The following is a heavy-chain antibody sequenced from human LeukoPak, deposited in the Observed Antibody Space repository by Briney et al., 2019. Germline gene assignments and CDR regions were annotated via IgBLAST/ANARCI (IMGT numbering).Heavy chain of an antibody. Sequence: PGGSLRLSCAVSGITVSNYGMSWVRQAPGKGLEWVGRIKSKTDGGTTDYAAPVKGRFTISRDDSKNTLYLQMNSLKTEDTAVYYCTTAIPLRGVDYWGQGTLVTVSS. J-gene: IGHJ4*02. V-gene: IGHV3-15*01. CDR3: TTAIPLRGVDY. CDR1: GITVSNYG. CDR2: IKSKTDGGTT. D-gene: IGHD2-21*01.